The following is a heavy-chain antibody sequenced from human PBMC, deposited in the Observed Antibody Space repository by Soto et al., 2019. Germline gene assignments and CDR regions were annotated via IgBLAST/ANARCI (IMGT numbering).Heavy chain of an antibody. V-gene: IGHV4-31*03. J-gene: IGHJ6*03. D-gene: IGHD3-10*01. CDR2: IYYSGST. CDR3: ARDLPRGAMTMDV. Sequence: QVQLQESGPGLVKPSQTLSLTCTVSGGSISSGGYYWSWIRQHPGKGLEWIGYIYYSGSTYYNPSLKSRVTISVDTSKNQCSLKLSSVTAADTAVYYCARDLPRGAMTMDVWGKGTTVTVSS. CDR1: GGSISSGGYY.